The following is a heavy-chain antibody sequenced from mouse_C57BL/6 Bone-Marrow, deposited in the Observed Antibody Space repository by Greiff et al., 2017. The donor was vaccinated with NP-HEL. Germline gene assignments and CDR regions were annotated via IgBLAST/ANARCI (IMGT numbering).Heavy chain of an antibody. CDR3: VREGRLRRRAWFAY. CDR1: GFTFNTYA. J-gene: IGHJ3*01. V-gene: IGHV10-3*01. D-gene: IGHD2-4*01. CDR2: IRSKSSNYAT. Sequence: EVQRVESGGGLVQPKGSLKLSCAASGFTFNTYAMHWVRQAPGKGLEWVARIRSKSSNYATYYADSVKDRITISRDDSQSMLYLQMNNLKTEDTAMYYCVREGRLRRRAWFAYWGQGTLVTVSA.